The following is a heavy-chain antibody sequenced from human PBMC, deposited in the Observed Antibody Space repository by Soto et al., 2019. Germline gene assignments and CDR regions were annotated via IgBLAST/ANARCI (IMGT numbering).Heavy chain of an antibody. CDR2: ISWNSGGI. V-gene: IGHV3-9*01. D-gene: IGHD6-13*01. J-gene: IGHJ6*04. Sequence: EVQLVESGGGLVQPGRSLRLSCAASGFTFDDYAMHWVRQAPGKGLEWVSGISWNSGGIGYADSVKGRFTISRDNAKNSLYLQMNSLRAENTALYYCAKDIAAAGRRRLCLDVWGNGTTVTVSS. CDR3: AKDIAAAGRRRLCLDV. CDR1: GFTFDDYA.